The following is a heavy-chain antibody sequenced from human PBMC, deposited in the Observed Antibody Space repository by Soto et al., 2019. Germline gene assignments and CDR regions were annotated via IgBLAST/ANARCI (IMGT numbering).Heavy chain of an antibody. Sequence: LRLSCAASGFTFSSYSMNWVRQAPGKGLEWVSSVSSSSSYIYYADSVKGRFTISRDNAKNSLHLQMNSLRAEDTAVYYCARVPHSSSRPPDYFDYWGQGTLVTVSS. D-gene: IGHD6-6*01. CDR1: GFTFSSYS. CDR3: ARVPHSSSRPPDYFDY. J-gene: IGHJ4*02. V-gene: IGHV3-21*01. CDR2: VSSSSSYI.